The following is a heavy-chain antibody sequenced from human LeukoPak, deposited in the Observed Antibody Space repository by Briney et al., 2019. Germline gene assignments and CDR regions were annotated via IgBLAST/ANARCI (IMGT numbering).Heavy chain of an antibody. D-gene: IGHD2-2*02. CDR2: IYTRGST. Sequence: PSETLSLTCTVSGGSISSYYWSWLRQPAGKGLEWVGRIYTRGSTNYNPSLKSRVTMSVDTSKNQFSLKLSSVTAADTAVYYCARDQWGHCSSTSCYSYYYYMDVWGKGTTVTVSS. J-gene: IGHJ6*03. V-gene: IGHV4-4*07. CDR3: ARDQWGHCSSTSCYSYYYYMDV. CDR1: GGSISSYY.